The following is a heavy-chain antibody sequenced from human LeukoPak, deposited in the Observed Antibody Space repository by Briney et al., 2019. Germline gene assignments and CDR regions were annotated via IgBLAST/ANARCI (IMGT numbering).Heavy chain of an antibody. Sequence: GASVKVSCKSSGHTLNNHFIHWVRQAPGQGLEWMGMINPRDGSTRTLQRFQGRLTMTRDTSTSTLYMGLSSLRSEDTATYFCARGADQESDFWGQGTLVTVSS. V-gene: IGHV1-46*02. CDR3: ARGADQESDF. CDR2: INPRDGST. CDR1: GHTLNNHF. J-gene: IGHJ4*02. D-gene: IGHD2/OR15-2a*01.